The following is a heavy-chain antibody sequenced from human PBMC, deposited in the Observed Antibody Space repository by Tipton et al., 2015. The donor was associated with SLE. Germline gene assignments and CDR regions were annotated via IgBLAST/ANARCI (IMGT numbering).Heavy chain of an antibody. CDR1: GFTFSNYG. V-gene: IGHV3-33*06. CDR3: AKDRAEAASLDFDGMDV. Sequence: SLRLSCAASGFTFSNYGMNWVRQAPGKGLEWVALIWYDGNNKYYGDSVKGRFTISRDNSKNTLHLQMDGLRVEDTAVYYCAKDRAEAASLDFDGMDVWGQGTSVTVSS. CDR2: IWYDGNNK. J-gene: IGHJ6*02.